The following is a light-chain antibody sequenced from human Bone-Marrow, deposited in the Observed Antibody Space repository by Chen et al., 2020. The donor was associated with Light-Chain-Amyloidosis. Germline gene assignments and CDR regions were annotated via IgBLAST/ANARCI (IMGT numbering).Light chain of an antibody. CDR1: QSVNRN. V-gene: IGKV3-15*01. Sequence: EIVLTQSPATLSVSPGEGATLSSRASQSVNRNLAWYQQKPGQAPRLLIYGSSTGATGIPARFSGRGSGTEFTLTITSMQSEDFAVYYCQQYNDWPRTFGQGTRVEIK. CDR2: GSS. CDR3: QQYNDWPRT. J-gene: IGKJ1*01.